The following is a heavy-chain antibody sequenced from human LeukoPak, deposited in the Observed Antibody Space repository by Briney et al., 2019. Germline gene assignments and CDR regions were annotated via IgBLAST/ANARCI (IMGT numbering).Heavy chain of an antibody. CDR1: GYTFTSYY. J-gene: IGHJ4*02. Sequence: GASVKVSCKASGYTFTSYYMHWVRQAPGQGLEWMGIINPSGGSTSYAQKFQGRVTMTRDTSTSTVYMELSSLRSEDTAVYYCATIAVAGNPTQAFDYWGQGTLVTVSS. V-gene: IGHV1-46*01. CDR3: ATIAVAGNPTQAFDY. D-gene: IGHD6-19*01. CDR2: INPSGGST.